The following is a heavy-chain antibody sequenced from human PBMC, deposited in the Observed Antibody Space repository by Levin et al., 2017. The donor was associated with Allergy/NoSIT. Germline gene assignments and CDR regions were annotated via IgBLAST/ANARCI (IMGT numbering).Heavy chain of an antibody. CDR2: IWYDGSNK. J-gene: IGHJ6*03. D-gene: IGHD3-10*01. Sequence: GESLKISCAASGFTFSSYGMHWVRQAPGKGLEWVAVIWYDGSNKYYADSVKGRFTISRDNSKNTLYLQMNSLRAEDTAVYYCARVSDLKEGSGDYYGSGSYYPPCCYYYMDVWGKGTTVTVSS. CDR3: ARVSDLKEGSGDYYGSGSYYPPCCYYYMDV. V-gene: IGHV3-33*01. CDR1: GFTFSSYG.